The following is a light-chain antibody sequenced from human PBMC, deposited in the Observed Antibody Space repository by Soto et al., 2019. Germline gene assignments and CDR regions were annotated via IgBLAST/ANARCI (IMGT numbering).Light chain of an antibody. V-gene: IGLV2-14*03. CDR1: SSDVGGYNS. CDR3: SSSTSSSTYL. J-gene: IGLJ1*01. CDR2: SVT. Sequence: QSALTQPASVSGSPGQSITIACTGTSSDVGGYNSVSWYQQHPDKAPRLIIYSVTYRVSGVSDRFSGSKSGNTASLTISGLHTEDEADYYCSSSTSSSTYLFGTGTKVTVL.